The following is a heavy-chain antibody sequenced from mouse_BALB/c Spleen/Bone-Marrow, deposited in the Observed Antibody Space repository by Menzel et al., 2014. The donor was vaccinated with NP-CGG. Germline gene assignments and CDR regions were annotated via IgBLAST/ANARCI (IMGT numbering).Heavy chain of an antibody. CDR3: SGDYGYDAGFAWFVY. CDR2: INPSNGRT. CDR1: GHTFTSYW. J-gene: IGHJ3*01. D-gene: IGHD2-14*01. V-gene: IGHV1S81*02. Sequence: QLNLQQSRAELVKPWASVKLSSRASGHTFTSYWMHWVKQRLGQGLEWIGEINPSNGRTNYNEKLKSKATVTEHKSSSSDSMQLSSLTSDDSAVYYCSGDYGYDAGFAWFVYWNHGTLVTISA.